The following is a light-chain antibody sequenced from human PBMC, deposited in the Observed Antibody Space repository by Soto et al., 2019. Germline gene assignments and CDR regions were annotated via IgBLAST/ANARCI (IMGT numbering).Light chain of an antibody. J-gene: IGKJ1*01. Sequence: VLAQSPGSLSLYHGARPTLSYMFSQSVSNNYLAWYQQKPGQAPRLLIYCASTRATCIPARFSGSGSGTEFTLTISSLQSEDFAVYYCQQYNNWPRTFGQGTKVDIK. CDR1: QSVSNN. CDR3: QQYNNWPRT. CDR2: CAS. V-gene: IGKV3-15*01.